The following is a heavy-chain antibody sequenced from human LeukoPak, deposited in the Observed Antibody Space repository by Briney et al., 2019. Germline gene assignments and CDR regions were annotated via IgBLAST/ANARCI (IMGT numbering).Heavy chain of an antibody. D-gene: IGHD6-6*01. Sequence: SQTLSLTCAVSGGSISSGGYSWSWIRQPPGKGLEWIGYIYHSGSTYYNPSLKSRVTISVDRSKNQFSLKLSSVTAADTAVYYCASMGEAARDFDYWGQGTLVTVSS. J-gene: IGHJ4*02. V-gene: IGHV4-30-2*01. CDR1: GGSISSGGYS. CDR3: ASMGEAARDFDY. CDR2: IYHSGST.